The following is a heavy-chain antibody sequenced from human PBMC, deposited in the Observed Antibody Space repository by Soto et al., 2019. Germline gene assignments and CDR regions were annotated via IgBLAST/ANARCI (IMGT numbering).Heavy chain of an antibody. Sequence: ASVKVSCKASGYTFTSYDINWVRQATGQGLEWMGWMNPNSGNTGYAQKFQGRVTMTRNTSISTAYMELSSLRSEDTAVYYCARGLLPRAIVLMVYGMKYYYYYMDVWGKGTTVTVSS. D-gene: IGHD2-8*01. CDR2: MNPNSGNT. J-gene: IGHJ6*03. CDR1: GYTFTSYD. CDR3: ARGLLPRAIVLMVYGMKYYYYYMDV. V-gene: IGHV1-8*01.